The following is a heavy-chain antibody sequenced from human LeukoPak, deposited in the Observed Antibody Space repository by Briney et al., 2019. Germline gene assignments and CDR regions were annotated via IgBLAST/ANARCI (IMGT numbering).Heavy chain of an antibody. D-gene: IGHD6-19*01. CDR1: GYTFTGYY. Sequence: ASVKVSCKASGYTFTGYYMHWVRQAPGQGLEWMGWINPNSGGTNYAQKFQGRVTMTRGTSISTAYMELSRLRSDDTAVYYCARVGIGSGWWRIDYWGQGTLVTVSS. CDR2: INPNSGGT. J-gene: IGHJ4*02. V-gene: IGHV1-2*02. CDR3: ARVGIGSGWWRIDY.